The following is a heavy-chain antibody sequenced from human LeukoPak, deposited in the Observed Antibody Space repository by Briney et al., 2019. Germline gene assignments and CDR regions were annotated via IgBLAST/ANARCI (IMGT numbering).Heavy chain of an antibody. J-gene: IGHJ3*02. CDR3: ARDHRYCSSTSCYNGAFDX. Sequence: SETLSLTCTVSGGSISSYYWSWIRQPPGKGLEWIGYIYYSGSTNYNPSLKSRVTISVDTSKNQFSLKLSSVTAADTAVYYCARDHRYCSSTSCYNGAFDXXXXGXXXTVSS. D-gene: IGHD2-2*02. V-gene: IGHV4-59*01. CDR1: GGSISSYY. CDR2: IYYSGST.